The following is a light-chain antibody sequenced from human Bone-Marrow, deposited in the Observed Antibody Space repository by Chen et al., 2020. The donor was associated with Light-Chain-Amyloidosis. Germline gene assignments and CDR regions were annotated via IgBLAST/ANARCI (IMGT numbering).Light chain of an antibody. CDR2: WAS. CDR1: QSVLYSSNNNNY. J-gene: IGKJ5*01. Sequence: DIVMTQSPDSLAVSLGERATINCKSSQSVLYSSNNNNYLAWYQHKPGQPPKLLIYWASTRQFGVPDRFSGSESGTDFTLTISSLQAEDVAVYYCQQYYSTPITFGQGTRLEIK. V-gene: IGKV4-1*01. CDR3: QQYYSTPIT.